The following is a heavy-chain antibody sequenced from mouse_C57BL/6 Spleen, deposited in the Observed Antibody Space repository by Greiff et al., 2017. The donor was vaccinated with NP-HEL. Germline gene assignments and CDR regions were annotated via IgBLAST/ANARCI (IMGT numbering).Heavy chain of an antibody. Sequence: DVQLQESGPGLVKPSQSLSLTCSVTGYSITSGYYWNWIRQFPGNKLEWMGYISYDGSNNYNPSLKNRISITRDTSKNQFFLKLNSVTTEDTATYYCARSRPYAMDYWGQGTSVTVSS. CDR3: ARSRPYAMDY. V-gene: IGHV3-6*01. CDR2: ISYDGSN. J-gene: IGHJ4*01. CDR1: GYSITSGYY.